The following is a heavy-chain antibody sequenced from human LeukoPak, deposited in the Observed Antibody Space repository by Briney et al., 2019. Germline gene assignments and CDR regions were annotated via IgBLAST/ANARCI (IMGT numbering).Heavy chain of an antibody. D-gene: IGHD2-2*02. CDR1: GFAFSSYA. Sequence: GGSLRLSCAASGFAFSSYAMSWVRQAPGKRLEWVSTIGGSGGNTYHADSVKGRFTISRDNSKNTLYLQMNSLRAEDTAVYYCAKDGPHQLLYPDAFDIWGQGTMVTVSS. J-gene: IGHJ3*02. V-gene: IGHV3-23*01. CDR2: IGGSGGNT. CDR3: AKDGPHQLLYPDAFDI.